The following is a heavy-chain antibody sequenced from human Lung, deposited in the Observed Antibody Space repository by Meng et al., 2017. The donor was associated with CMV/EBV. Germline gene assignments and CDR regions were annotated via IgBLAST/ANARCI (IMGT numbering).Heavy chain of an antibody. CDR1: GFTFSSYW. V-gene: IGHV3-7*01. CDR2: IKQDGSEK. D-gene: IGHD2-2*01. J-gene: IGHJ6*02. Sequence: GESLKISCAASGFTFSSYWMSWVRQAPGKGLEWVSNIKQDGSEKYYVDSVKGRFTISRDNAKNSLYLQMNRLRAEDTAVYYCARHSRGINIVVVHNGMDGWXQGTTVTVSS. CDR3: ARHSRGINIVVVHNGMDG.